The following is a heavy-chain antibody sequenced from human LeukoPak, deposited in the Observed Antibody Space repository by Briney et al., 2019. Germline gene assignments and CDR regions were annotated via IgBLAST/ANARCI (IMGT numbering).Heavy chain of an antibody. J-gene: IGHJ6*03. CDR3: ARDPGYCSGGSCYPEEWLYYYMDV. V-gene: IGHV1-2*02. Sequence: ASVKVSCKASGYTFTGYYMHWVRQAPGQGLEWMGWINPNSGGTNYAQKFQGRVTMTRDTSISTAYMELSRLRSDDTAVYYCARDPGYCSGGSCYPEEWLYYYMDVWGKGTTVTVSS. CDR2: INPNSGGT. D-gene: IGHD2-15*01. CDR1: GYTFTGYY.